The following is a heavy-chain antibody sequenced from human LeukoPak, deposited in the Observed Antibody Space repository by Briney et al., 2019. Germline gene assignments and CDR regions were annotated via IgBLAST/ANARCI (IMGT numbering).Heavy chain of an antibody. Sequence: SETLSLTCTVSGGSISSYYWSWIRQPPGKGLEWIGYIYYSGSTNYNPSLKSRVTISVDTSKNQFSLKLSSVTAADTAVYYCARAQLGFFDIWGQGTMVTVSS. CDR3: ARAQLGFFDI. D-gene: IGHD2-2*01. V-gene: IGHV4-59*01. CDR1: GGSISSYY. CDR2: IYYSGST. J-gene: IGHJ3*02.